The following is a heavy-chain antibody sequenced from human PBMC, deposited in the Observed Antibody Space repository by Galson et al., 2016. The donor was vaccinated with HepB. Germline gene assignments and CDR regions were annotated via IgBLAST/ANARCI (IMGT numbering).Heavy chain of an antibody. CDR1: GFTFSTYA. Sequence: SLRLSCAASGFTFSTYAMSWIRQAPGKGLEWISYISSNGTYTNYADSMKGRLTISRDDAKTSLCLEMDSLRAEDTALYYCARAGLTMVRGRSAFDSWGQGTLVSVSS. J-gene: IGHJ4*02. CDR3: ARAGLTMVRGRSAFDS. V-gene: IGHV3-11*06. CDR2: ISSNGTYT. D-gene: IGHD3-10*01.